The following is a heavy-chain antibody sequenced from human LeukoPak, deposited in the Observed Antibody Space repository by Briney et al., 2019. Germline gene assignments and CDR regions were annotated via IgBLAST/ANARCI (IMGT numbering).Heavy chain of an antibody. V-gene: IGHV4-4*09. J-gene: IGHJ5*02. CDR2: IYTSGST. CDR3: ARGLDP. CDR1: GGSIGSCY. Sequence: PSETLSLTCTVSGGSIGSCYWSWIRQPPGKGLEWIGYIYTSGSTNYNPSLKSRVTISVDTSKNQFSLKLSSVTAADTAVYYCARGLDPWGQGTLVTVSS.